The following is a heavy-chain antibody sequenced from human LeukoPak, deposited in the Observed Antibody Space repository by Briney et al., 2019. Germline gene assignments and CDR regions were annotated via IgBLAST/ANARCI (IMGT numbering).Heavy chain of an antibody. CDR3: ARSYGSSITGTVYYFDY. Sequence: PSETLSLTCTVSGGSISSYYWSWIRQPPGKGLEWIGYIYYSGSTNYNPSLKSRVTISVDTSKNQFSLKLSSVTAADTAVYYCARSYGSSITGTVYYFDYWGQGTLVTVSS. J-gene: IGHJ4*02. CDR1: GGSISSYY. V-gene: IGHV4-59*01. CDR2: IYYSGST. D-gene: IGHD1-7*01.